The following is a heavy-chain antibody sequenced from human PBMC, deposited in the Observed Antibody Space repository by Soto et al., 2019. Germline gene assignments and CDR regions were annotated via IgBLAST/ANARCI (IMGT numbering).Heavy chain of an antibody. CDR1: GGSVTNSSYY. CDR2: VYYRGRS. CDR3: VSQRTTVPTQAYFDY. V-gene: IGHV4-39*01. J-gene: IGHJ4*02. Sequence: SETMSLTCTVSGGSVTNSSYYWGWIRQSPGKGLEWIGSVYYRGRSYSKSSVKSRVTISVDTSKNRFSLSLNSVTASDTAVYFCVSQRTTVPTQAYFDYWGPGALVTVSS. D-gene: IGHD4-17*01.